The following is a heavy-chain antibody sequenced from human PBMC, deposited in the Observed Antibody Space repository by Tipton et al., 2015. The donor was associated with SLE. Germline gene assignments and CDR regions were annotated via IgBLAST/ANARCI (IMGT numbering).Heavy chain of an antibody. D-gene: IGHD6-19*01. J-gene: IGHJ4*02. Sequence: LSLTCAASGFTFSDYYMSWIRQAPGKGLEWVSYISSSGSTIYYADSAKGRFTISRDNAKNSLYLQMNSLRAEDTAVYYCAREASWLVRFYFDYWGQGTLVTVSS. CDR2: ISSSGSTI. CDR1: GFTFSDYY. CDR3: AREASWLVRFYFDY. V-gene: IGHV3-11*04.